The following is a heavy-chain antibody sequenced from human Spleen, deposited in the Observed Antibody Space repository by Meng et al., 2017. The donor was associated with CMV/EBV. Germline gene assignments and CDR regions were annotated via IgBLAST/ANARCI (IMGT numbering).Heavy chain of an antibody. V-gene: IGHV3-53*01. CDR1: GFTVSSNS. Sequence: GGSLRLSCAASGFTVSSNSMAWVRQAPGKGLEWVSGIYSGGSTYYAESVEGRFTISRDNSKNTLYLEIHRLRVEDTAVYYCARDWRYNYGFTHHGMDVWGQGTTVTVSS. CDR2: IYSGGST. D-gene: IGHD5-18*01. J-gene: IGHJ6*02. CDR3: ARDWRYNYGFTHHGMDV.